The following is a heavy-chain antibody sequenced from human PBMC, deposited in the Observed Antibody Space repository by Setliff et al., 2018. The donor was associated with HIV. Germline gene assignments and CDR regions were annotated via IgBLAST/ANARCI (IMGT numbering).Heavy chain of an antibody. CDR3: AKDPAVNAYGDYPLGGMDV. CDR2: IWYDGSNK. V-gene: IGHV3-33*06. Sequence: GGSLRLSCAASGFTFSSYGMHWVRQAPGKGLEWVAVIWYDGSNKYYADSVKGRFTISRDNSKNTLYLQMNSLRAEDTAVYYCAKDPAVNAYGDYPLGGMDVWGKGTTVTVSS. J-gene: IGHJ6*04. CDR1: GFTFSSYG. D-gene: IGHD4-17*01.